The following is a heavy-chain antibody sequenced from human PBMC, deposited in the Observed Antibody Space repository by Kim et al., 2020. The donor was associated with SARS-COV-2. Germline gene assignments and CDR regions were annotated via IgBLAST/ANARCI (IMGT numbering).Heavy chain of an antibody. CDR3: ARDIRVRGVPDDY. J-gene: IGHJ4*02. D-gene: IGHD3-10*01. V-gene: IGHV3-33*01. Sequence: GGSLRLSCAASGFTFSSYGMHWVRQAPGKGLEWVAVIWYDGSNKYYADSVKGRFTISRDNSKNTLYLQMNSLRAEDTAVYYCARDIRVRGVPDDYWGQGTLVTVSS. CDR1: GFTFSSYG. CDR2: IWYDGSNK.